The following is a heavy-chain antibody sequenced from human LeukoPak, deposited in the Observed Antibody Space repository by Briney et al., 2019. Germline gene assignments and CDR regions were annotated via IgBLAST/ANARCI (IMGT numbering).Heavy chain of an antibody. CDR3: ASTPLVGSPRGNYYYCGMDV. J-gene: IGHJ6*02. CDR1: GGSISSSSYY. D-gene: IGHD6-13*01. CDR2: IYFSGTT. Sequence: SETLSLTCTVSGGSISSSSYYWGWIRQPPGKGLEWIGRIYFSGTTYNNPSLKSRLPISVDTSKNQSSLKLSSVTAADTAVYYCASTPLVGSPRGNYYYCGMDVWGQGTTVTVSS. V-gene: IGHV4-39*01.